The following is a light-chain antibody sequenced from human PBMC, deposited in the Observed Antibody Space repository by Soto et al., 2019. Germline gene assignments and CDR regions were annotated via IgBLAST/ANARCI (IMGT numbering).Light chain of an antibody. J-gene: IGLJ2*01. CDR1: DTGSES. CDR3: QVWDSSGDYPV. CDR2: YDD. V-gene: IGLV3-21*04. Sequence: SYELTQPPSVSVAPGKTARITCGGHDTGSESVHWYQQKAGQAPVLVIYYDDDRPSEIPERFSGSNSGNTATLTISRVEAGDEADYYCQVWDSSGDYPVFGGGTKLTVL.